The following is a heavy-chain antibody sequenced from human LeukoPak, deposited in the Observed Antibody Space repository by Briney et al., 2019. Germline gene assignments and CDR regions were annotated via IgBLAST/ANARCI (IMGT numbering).Heavy chain of an antibody. V-gene: IGHV1-2*06. CDR3: AREYNWNLPDYYYYYMDV. D-gene: IGHD1-20*01. Sequence: ASVKVSCKASGYTFTGYYMHWVRQAPGQGREWRGRINPNSGGTSYAQKFQGTVTMTRATSISTAYMELSRLRSDDTAVYYCAREYNWNLPDYYYYYMDVWGKGTTVTVSS. CDR2: INPNSGGT. CDR1: GYTFTGYY. J-gene: IGHJ6*03.